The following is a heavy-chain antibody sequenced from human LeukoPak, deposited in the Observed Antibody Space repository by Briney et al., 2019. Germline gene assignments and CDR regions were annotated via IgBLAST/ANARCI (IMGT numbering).Heavy chain of an antibody. CDR2: IYSGGST. V-gene: IGHV3-66*02. CDR1: GFTVSSNY. J-gene: IGHJ4*02. D-gene: IGHD1/OR15-1a*01. Sequence: GGSLRLSCAASGFTVSSNYMSWVRQAPGKGLEWVSVIYSGGSTYYADSVKDRFTISRDNSKNTLYLQMNSLRAEDTAVYYCAKTFYAEQFDYWGQGTLVTVSS. CDR3: AKTFYAEQFDY.